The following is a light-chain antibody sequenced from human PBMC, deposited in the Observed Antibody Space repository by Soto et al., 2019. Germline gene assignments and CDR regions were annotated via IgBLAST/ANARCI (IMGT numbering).Light chain of an antibody. CDR1: QSVRDY. Sequence: EIVLTQSPATLSLSPGERATLSCRASQSVRDYLAWYQQKPGQAPRLLIYDASNRATRIPARFSGSGSGTDFTLTISSLEPEDFAVYYCQQSSNWPPITFGQGTRLEIK. V-gene: IGKV3-11*01. CDR2: DAS. CDR3: QQSSNWPPIT. J-gene: IGKJ5*01.